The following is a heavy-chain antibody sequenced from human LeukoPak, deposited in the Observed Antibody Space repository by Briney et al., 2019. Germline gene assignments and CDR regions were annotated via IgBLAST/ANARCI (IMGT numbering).Heavy chain of an antibody. V-gene: IGHV3-33*06. CDR2: IWYDGSNK. CDR1: GFTFSSYG. J-gene: IGHJ4*02. D-gene: IGHD6-6*01. Sequence: GGSLRLSCAASGFTFSSYGMHWVRQAPGKGLEWVAVIWYDGSNKYYADSVKGRFTISRDNSKNTLYPQMNSLRAEDTAVYYCAKDRRALGQYYFDYWGQGTLVTVSS. CDR3: AKDRRALGQYYFDY.